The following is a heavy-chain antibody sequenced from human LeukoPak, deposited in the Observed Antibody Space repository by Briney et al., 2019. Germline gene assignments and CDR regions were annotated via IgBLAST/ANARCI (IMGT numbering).Heavy chain of an antibody. V-gene: IGHV3-30*04. Sequence: PGRSLRLSCAASGFTFSSYAMHWVRQAPGKGLVWVAVISYDGSNKYYADSVKGRFTISRDNSKNTLYLQMNSLRAEDTAVYYCARDDHDILTGYYKGYFDYWGQGTLVTVSS. J-gene: IGHJ4*02. D-gene: IGHD3-9*01. CDR3: ARDDHDILTGYYKGYFDY. CDR2: ISYDGSNK. CDR1: GFTFSSYA.